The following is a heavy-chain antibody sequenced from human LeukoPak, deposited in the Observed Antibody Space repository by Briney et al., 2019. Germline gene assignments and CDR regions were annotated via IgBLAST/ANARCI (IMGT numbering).Heavy chain of an antibody. CDR2: VSGSGGST. V-gene: IGHV3-23*01. D-gene: IGHD5-12*01. CDR3: AKDLDIVATITGN. Sequence: GGSLRLSCAASGFTFSAYAMSWVRQAPGKGLEWVSGVSGSGGSTYYADSVKGRFTISRDNSKNTLYLQMNSLRAEDTAVYYCAKDLDIVATITGNWGQGTLVTVSS. CDR1: GFTFSAYA. J-gene: IGHJ4*02.